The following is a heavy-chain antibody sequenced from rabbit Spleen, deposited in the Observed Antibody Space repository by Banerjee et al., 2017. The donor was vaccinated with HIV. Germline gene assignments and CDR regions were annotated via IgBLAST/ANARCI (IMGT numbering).Heavy chain of an antibody. CDR2: IYAGGSDNT. J-gene: IGHJ4*01. D-gene: IGHD8-1*01. CDR3: ARDAGTGDYIDVYFNL. Sequence: QEQLEESGGGLVKPGGSLTLSCKASRFDFNSGGVSWVRQAPGKGLEWIACIYAGGSDNTYYASWAKGRFTISKTSSTTVTLQMTSLTVADTATYFCARDAGTGDYIDVYFNLWGQGTLVTVS. CDR1: RFDFNSGG. V-gene: IGHV1S45*01.